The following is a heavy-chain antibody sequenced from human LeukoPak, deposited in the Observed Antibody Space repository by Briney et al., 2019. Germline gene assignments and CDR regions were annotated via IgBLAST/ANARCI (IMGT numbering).Heavy chain of an antibody. V-gene: IGHV3-13*01. D-gene: IGHD6-13*01. CDR2: IGTAGDT. CDR3: ARGSVRVGMDV. Sequence: GGSLRLSCAASGITFSTSDMRWVRHAPGKGLEWVSVIGTAGDTYYADSVKGRFTISRENAKNSLYLQMNSLRAGDTAVYYCARGSVRVGMDVWGQGTTVTVSS. CDR1: GITFSTSD. J-gene: IGHJ6*02.